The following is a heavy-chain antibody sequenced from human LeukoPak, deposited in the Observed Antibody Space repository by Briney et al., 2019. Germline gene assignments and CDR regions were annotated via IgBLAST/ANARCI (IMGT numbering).Heavy chain of an antibody. V-gene: IGHV3-30*04. CDR2: ISCDGSNK. CDR1: GFTFSSYA. D-gene: IGHD4-17*01. Sequence: GGSLRLSCAASGFTFSSYAMHWVRQAPGKGLEWVAVISCDGSNKYYADSVKGRFTISRDNSKNTLYLQMNSLRAEDTAVYYCARDSYPNGDYILDYWGQGTLVTVSS. J-gene: IGHJ4*02. CDR3: ARDSYPNGDYILDY.